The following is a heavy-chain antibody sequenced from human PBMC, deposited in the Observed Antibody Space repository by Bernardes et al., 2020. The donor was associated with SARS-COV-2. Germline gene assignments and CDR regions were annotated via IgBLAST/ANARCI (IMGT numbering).Heavy chain of an antibody. Sequence: SVKVSCKTSGNTFTSYAVIWVRQAPGQGLECMGGIIPLFGTTNYAQNFQGRVTIAADESTSTVYMELSSLRSEDTATYFCARTNYDFWSDYYPGMDVWGQGTTVTVSS. D-gene: IGHD3-3*01. CDR1: GNTFTSYA. CDR2: IIPLFGTT. J-gene: IGHJ6*02. CDR3: ARTNYDFWSDYYPGMDV. V-gene: IGHV1-69*13.